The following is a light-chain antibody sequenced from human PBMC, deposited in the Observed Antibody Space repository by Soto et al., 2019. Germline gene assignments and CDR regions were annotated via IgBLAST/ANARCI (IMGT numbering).Light chain of an antibody. J-gene: IGKJ3*01. Sequence: DIQMTQSPSTLSASVGERVTVTCRASQSVSGLLAWYQQKPGEAPKLLIYKASGLARGVPSRFSGNGSGTDFTLTISGLQPEDFATYYCQQYNSYAFSFGPGTKVDIK. V-gene: IGKV1-5*03. CDR2: KAS. CDR3: QQYNSYAFS. CDR1: QSVSGL.